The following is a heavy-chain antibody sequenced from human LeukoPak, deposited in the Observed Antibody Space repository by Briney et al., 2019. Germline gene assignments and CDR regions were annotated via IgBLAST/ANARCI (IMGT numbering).Heavy chain of an antibody. CDR3: TTDRYYDNSELQFQH. J-gene: IGHJ1*01. D-gene: IGHD3-22*01. CDR1: GFTLNNAW. CDR2: IKRETDGGTI. V-gene: IGHV3-15*01. Sequence: GGSLRLSCAASGFTLNNAWMSWVRQAPGKGLEWLGRIKRETDGGTIDYAAPVKGRFTISRDDSRNTLYLQMDSLKIEDTALYYCTTDRYYDNSELQFQHWGQGTLVTVSS.